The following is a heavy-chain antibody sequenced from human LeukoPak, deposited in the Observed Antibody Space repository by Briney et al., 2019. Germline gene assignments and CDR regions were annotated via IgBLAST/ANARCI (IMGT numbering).Heavy chain of an antibody. J-gene: IGHJ4*02. CDR1: GYTFTGYN. CDR3: ARSIAVAGTLDY. CDR2: INTNSGGT. Sequence: ASVKVSCKASGYTFTGYNMRWGRQAPGQGLEWMGWINTNSGGTNYAQKFQGRVTMTRDTSISTAYMGLSRLRSDDTAVYYCARSIAVAGTLDYWGQGTLVTVSS. V-gene: IGHV1-2*02. D-gene: IGHD6-19*01.